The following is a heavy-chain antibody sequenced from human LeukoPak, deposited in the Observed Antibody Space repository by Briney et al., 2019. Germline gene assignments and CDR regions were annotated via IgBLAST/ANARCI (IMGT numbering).Heavy chain of an antibody. CDR1: GFTFSTYS. D-gene: IGHD6-13*01. CDR2: ISSSSTYI. Sequence: GGSLRLSCAASGFTFSTYSMNWVRQAPGKGLEWVSFISSSSTYIYYADSVKGRFTISRDNAKNSLYLQMNSLRAEDTAVYYCAPGVAAADVRFDYWGQGTLVTVSS. V-gene: IGHV3-21*01. J-gene: IGHJ4*02. CDR3: APGVAAADVRFDY.